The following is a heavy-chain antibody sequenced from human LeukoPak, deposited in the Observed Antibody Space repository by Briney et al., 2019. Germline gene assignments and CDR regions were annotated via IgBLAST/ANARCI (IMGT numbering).Heavy chain of an antibody. CDR2: ITSSSSYI. D-gene: IGHD3-9*01. J-gene: IGHJ3*02. CDR1: GFTFSDYS. CDR3: ARDLTGWGAFDI. V-gene: IGHV3-21*01. Sequence: PGGSLRLSCAASGFTFSDYSMNWVRQAPGRGLEWVSSITSSSSYIYYADSVKGRFTISRNSAKNSLYLQMNSLRAEDTAVYYCARDLTGWGAFDIWGQGTMVTVSS.